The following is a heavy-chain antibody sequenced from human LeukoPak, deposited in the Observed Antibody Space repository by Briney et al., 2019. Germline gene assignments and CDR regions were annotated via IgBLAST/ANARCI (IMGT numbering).Heavy chain of an antibody. V-gene: IGHV1-46*01. CDR3: ARDHLASSGYLNWFDP. CDR2: INPSGGST. D-gene: IGHD3-22*01. J-gene: IGHJ5*02. Sequence: GASVKVSCKAFGYTFTGYWMHWVRQAPGQGLEWMGIINPSGGSTSYAQKFQGRVTMTRDMSTSTVYMELSGLRSEDTAVYYCARDHLASSGYLNWFDPWGQGTLVTVSS. CDR1: GYTFTGYW.